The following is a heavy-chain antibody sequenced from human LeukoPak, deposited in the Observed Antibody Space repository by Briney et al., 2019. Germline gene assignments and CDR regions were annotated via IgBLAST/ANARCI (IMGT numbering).Heavy chain of an antibody. V-gene: IGHV4-4*07. CDR2: IYTSGST. CDR3: ARGELVSNYYYGMDV. D-gene: IGHD3-9*01. J-gene: IGHJ6*02. Sequence: SETLSLTCTVSGGSISSYYRSWIRQPAGKGLEWIGRIYTSGSTNYNPSLKSRVTMSVDTSKNQFSLKLSSVTAADTAVYYCARGELVSNYYYGMDVWGQGTTVTVSS. CDR1: GGSISSYY.